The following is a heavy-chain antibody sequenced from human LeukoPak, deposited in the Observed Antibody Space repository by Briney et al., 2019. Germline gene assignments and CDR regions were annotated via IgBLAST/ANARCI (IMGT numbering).Heavy chain of an antibody. CDR3: ARGTTMLRNALDI. CDR2: IYSGGTT. CDR1: GFTVSNNY. V-gene: IGHV3-66*01. J-gene: IGHJ3*02. Sequence: GGSLRLSCTVTGFTVSNNYMSWVRQGPGKGLEWVSVIYSGGTTYYADSVKGRFTISRDNSKNTVYLQMNSLRAEDTAVYYCARGTTMLRNALDIWAKGQWSPSLQ. D-gene: IGHD1-7*01.